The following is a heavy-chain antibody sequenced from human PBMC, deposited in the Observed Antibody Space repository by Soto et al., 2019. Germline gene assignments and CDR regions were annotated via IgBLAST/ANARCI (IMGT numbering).Heavy chain of an antibody. CDR2: IIPIFGTA. D-gene: IGHD3-22*01. CDR3: ARDIPSDSSGYYPDAFDI. V-gene: IGHV1-69*13. J-gene: IGHJ3*02. Sequence: SVKVSCKASGGTFSSYAISWVRQAPGQGLEWMGGIIPIFGTANYAQKFQGRVTITADESTSTAYMELSSLRSEDTAVYYCARDIPSDSSGYYPDAFDIWRQGTMVTGSS. CDR1: GGTFSSYA.